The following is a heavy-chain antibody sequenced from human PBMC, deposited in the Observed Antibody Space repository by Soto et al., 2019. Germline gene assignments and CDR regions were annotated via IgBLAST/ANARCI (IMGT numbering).Heavy chain of an antibody. J-gene: IGHJ4*02. CDR3: ARGRYGDY. CDR2: ISAHNGNT. Sequence: QVHLVQSGAEVKKPGASVKVSCKGSGYAFTTYGITWVRQAPGQGLEWMGWISAHNGNTNYAQKLQGRVTVTRDTSTSTAYMELSSLRSDDTSVYYCARGRYGDYWGQGALVTVSS. V-gene: IGHV1-18*01. D-gene: IGHD1-1*01. CDR1: GYAFTTYG.